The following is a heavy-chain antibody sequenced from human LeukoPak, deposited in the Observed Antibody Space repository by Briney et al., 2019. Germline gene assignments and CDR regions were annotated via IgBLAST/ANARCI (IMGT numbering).Heavy chain of an antibody. Sequence: PGGSLRLSCAASGFTFSSYAMSWVRQAPGKGLEWVSAISGSGGSTYYADSVKGRFTISRDNSKNTLYLQMNSLRAEDTAVYYCAKDKISSGSYYNPHSTDYFDYWGQGTLVTVSS. CDR3: AKDKISSGSYYNPHSTDYFDY. CDR2: ISGSGGST. J-gene: IGHJ4*02. V-gene: IGHV3-23*01. CDR1: GFTFSSYA. D-gene: IGHD3-10*01.